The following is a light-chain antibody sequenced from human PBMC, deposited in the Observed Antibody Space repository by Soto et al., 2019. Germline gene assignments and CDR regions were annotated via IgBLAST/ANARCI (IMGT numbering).Light chain of an antibody. CDR3: QQYSNWPPIT. CDR2: DTS. V-gene: IGKV3-15*01. Sequence: EIVLTQSPGTLSVSPGERATVSCRASQSVSSKLAWYQQKPGQAPRLLIYDTSTRATGIPARFSGSGSGTEFTLTISSLQSEDFAVYYCQQYSNWPPITFGQGTRLEIK. J-gene: IGKJ5*01. CDR1: QSVSSK.